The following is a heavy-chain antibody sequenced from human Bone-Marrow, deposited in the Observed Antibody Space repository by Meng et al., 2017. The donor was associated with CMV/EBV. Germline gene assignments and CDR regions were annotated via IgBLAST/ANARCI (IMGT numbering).Heavy chain of an antibody. CDR1: GFTFSSYA. V-gene: IGHV3-21*04. J-gene: IGHJ5*02. CDR3: SKKAVSPPSLDNWFDP. CDR2: IIRSGSNT. D-gene: IGHD5/OR15-5a*01. Sequence: GGSLRLTCAASGFTFSSYAMNWVRQAPGKGLEWISTIIRSGSNTYYADSVKGPFTISRYNAKNSLYLQMNSLRADDTALYYCSKKAVSPPSLDNWFDPWAQGTLVTVSS.